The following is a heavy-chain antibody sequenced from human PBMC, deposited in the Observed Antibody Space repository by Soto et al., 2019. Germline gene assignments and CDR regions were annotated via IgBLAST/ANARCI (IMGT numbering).Heavy chain of an antibody. J-gene: IGHJ6*02. CDR2: INAGNGNT. V-gene: IGHV1-3*01. CDR3: ARMVAKMGGMDV. CDR1: GYTFTSYA. Sequence: QVQLVQSGAEVKKPGASVKVSCKASGYTFTSYAMHWVRQAPGQRLEWMGWINAGNGNTKYSQKFQGRVTITRDTSESTAYMELSSLRSEDTAVYYCARMVAKMGGMDVWGQGTTVTVSS. D-gene: IGHD2-15*01.